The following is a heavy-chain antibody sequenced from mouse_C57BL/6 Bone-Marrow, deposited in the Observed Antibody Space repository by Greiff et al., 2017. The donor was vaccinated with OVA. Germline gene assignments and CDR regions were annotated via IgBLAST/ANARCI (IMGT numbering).Heavy chain of an antibody. J-gene: IGHJ2*01. D-gene: IGHD1-1*01. V-gene: IGHV1-82*01. CDR3: AIPYYGSSYDY. CDR2: IYPGDGDT. Sequence: QVQLKQSGPELVKPGASVKISCKASGYAFSSSWMNWVKQRPGTGLEWIGRIYPGDGDTNYNGKFKGKATLTADKSSSTAYMQLSSLTSEDSAVYFCAIPYYGSSYDYWGQGTTLSVSS. CDR1: GYAFSSSW.